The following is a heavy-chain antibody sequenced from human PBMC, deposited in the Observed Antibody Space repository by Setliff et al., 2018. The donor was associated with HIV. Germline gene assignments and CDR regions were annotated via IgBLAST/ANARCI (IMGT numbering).Heavy chain of an antibody. CDR1: GYNFVDYS. Sequence: PGESLKISCQGSGYNFVDYSIAWVCQVPGKGLEWMGIIYPVDSETRYSPSFQGQVTISADKSINTAYLQWTTLKASDSAMYYCARPRGNDYAGSGFDNWGQGTLVTVSS. J-gene: IGHJ4*02. D-gene: IGHD2-2*01. CDR2: IYPVDSET. V-gene: IGHV5-51*01. CDR3: ARPRGNDYAGSGFDN.